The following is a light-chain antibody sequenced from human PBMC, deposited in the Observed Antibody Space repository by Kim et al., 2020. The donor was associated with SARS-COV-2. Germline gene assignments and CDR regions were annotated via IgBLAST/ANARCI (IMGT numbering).Light chain of an antibody. J-gene: IGKJ1*01. V-gene: IGKV3-20*01. CDR2: DAS. Sequence: SRAEGASLSCRASLGGTMRNMAWFQQKPGQAPRLLIFDASTRATGIPDRFSGSGSGTDFTLTISRLEPEDFELYYCQQYGYSRTFGQGTKVDIK. CDR3: QQYGYSRT. CDR1: LGGTMRN.